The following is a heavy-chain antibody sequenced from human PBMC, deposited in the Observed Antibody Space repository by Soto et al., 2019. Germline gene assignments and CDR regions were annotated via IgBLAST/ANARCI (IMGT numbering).Heavy chain of an antibody. CDR2: ISSSSSYT. CDR1: GFTFSDYY. CDR3: ARGGFDTMIVVDY. V-gene: IGHV3-11*06. J-gene: IGHJ4*02. D-gene: IGHD3-22*01. Sequence: GGSLRLSCAASGFTFSDYYMSWIRQAPGKGLEWVSYISSSSSYTNYADSVKGRFTISRDNAKNSLYLQMNSLRAEDTAVYYCARGGFDTMIVVDYWGQGTLVTVSS.